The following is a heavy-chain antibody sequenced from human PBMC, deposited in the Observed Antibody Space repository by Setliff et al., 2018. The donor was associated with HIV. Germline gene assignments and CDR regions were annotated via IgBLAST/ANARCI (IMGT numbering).Heavy chain of an antibody. CDR3: AKLASSGSYDIPYYFDS. CDR1: GFTFSSYA. J-gene: IGHJ4*02. Sequence: PGGSLRLSCAASGFTFSSYAMNWVRQAPGKGLEWVSGISGSGGSTYYADSVKGRFTISRDNSKTTNTLYLQMNSPRAEDTAVYYCAKLASSGSYDIPYYFDSWGQGTLVTVSS. V-gene: IGHV3-23*01. D-gene: IGHD3-22*01. CDR2: ISGSGGST.